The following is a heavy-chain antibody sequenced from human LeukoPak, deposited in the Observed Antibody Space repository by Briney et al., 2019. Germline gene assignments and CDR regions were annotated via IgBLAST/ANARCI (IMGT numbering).Heavy chain of an antibody. CDR2: IIPIFGTA. V-gene: IGHV1-69*01. CDR3: ARLAYCGGDCYSDFDY. J-gene: IGHJ4*02. CDR1: VGTFSSYA. D-gene: IGHD2-21*02. Sequence: GSSVKVSCKASVGTFSSYAISWVRQAPGQGLEWMGGIIPIFGTANYAQKFQGRVTITADESTSTAYMELSSLRSEDTAVYYCARLAYCGGDCYSDFDYWGQGTLVTVSS.